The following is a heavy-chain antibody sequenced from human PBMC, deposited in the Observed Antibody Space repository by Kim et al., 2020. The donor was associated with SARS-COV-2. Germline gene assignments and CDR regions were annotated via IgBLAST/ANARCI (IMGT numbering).Heavy chain of an antibody. J-gene: IGHJ4*02. CDR2: IKEDGGEM. Sequence: GGSLRLSCAASGFTFSTSWMDWVRLAPGKGLEWVASIKEDGGEMYYVDSVKGRFTISRDNAKNSLYLQMNSLRAEDTAVYYCARDRPGGHFDYWGQGTLVTVSS. V-gene: IGHV3-7*01. CDR1: GFTFSTSW. CDR3: ARDRPGGHFDY.